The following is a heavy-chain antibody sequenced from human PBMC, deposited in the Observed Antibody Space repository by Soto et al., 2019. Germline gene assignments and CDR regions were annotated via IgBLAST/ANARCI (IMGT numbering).Heavy chain of an antibody. D-gene: IGHD4-4*01. CDR3: ARGGVTAVYYYGMDV. CDR2: ISYDGSNE. Sequence: QVQLVESGGGVVQPGRSLRLSCAASGFTFSSYAMHWVRQAPGKGLAWVAVISYDGSNEYYADSVKGRFTISRDNSKNTLYLQMNSLRAEDTAVYYCARGGVTAVYYYGMDVWGQGTTVTVSS. J-gene: IGHJ6*02. V-gene: IGHV3-30-3*01. CDR1: GFTFSSYA.